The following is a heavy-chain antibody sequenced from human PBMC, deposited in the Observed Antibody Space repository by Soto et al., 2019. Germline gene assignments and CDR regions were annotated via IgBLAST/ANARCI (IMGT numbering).Heavy chain of an antibody. CDR3: ARVVVYDSSGYYPHFDY. V-gene: IGHV1-69*13. CDR2: IIPIFGTA. D-gene: IGHD3-22*01. J-gene: IGHJ4*02. Sequence: SVKVSCKASGGTFSSYAISWVRQAPGQGLEWMGGIIPIFGTANYAQKFQGRVTITADESTSTAYMELSSLRSEDTAVYYCARVVVYDSSGYYPHFDYWGQGTLVTVSS. CDR1: GGTFSSYA.